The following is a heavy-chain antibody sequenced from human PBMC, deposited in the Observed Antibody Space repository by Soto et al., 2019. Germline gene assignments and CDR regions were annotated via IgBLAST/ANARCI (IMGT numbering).Heavy chain of an antibody. CDR2: ISGFFDTA. Sequence: GGSLRLSCTASGFSFNSHAMSWVRQAPVNGLEFVAAISGFFDTAYCADAVKGRFSISRYKSKDRLFLQMNSLRAEDTAVHYCEKDRRSVGDYYFDFWGQGALVTVSS. J-gene: IGHJ4*02. CDR3: EKDRRSVGDYYFDF. D-gene: IGHD2-21*01. CDR1: GFSFNSHA. V-gene: IGHV3-23*01.